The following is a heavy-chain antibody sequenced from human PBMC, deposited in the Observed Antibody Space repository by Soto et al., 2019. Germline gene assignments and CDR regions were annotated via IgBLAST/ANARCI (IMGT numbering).Heavy chain of an antibody. J-gene: IGHJ4*02. V-gene: IGHV4-28*01. CDR3: ARREIQGPIDY. Sequence: QVQLQESGPGLVKPSDTLSLTCAVSGYSISSSNWWGWIRQPPGKGLEWIGYIYYSGTTYYNPSLKTRVTMSVDTSKNQFSLKLTSVTAVDTAGYYWARREIQGPIDYWGQGTLVTVSS. CDR2: IYYSGTT. D-gene: IGHD1-26*01. CDR1: GYSISSSNW.